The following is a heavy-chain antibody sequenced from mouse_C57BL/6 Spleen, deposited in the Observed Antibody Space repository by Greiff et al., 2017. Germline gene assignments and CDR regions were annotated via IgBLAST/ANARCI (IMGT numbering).Heavy chain of an antibody. J-gene: IGHJ1*03. Sequence: EVKLVESGGGLVKPGGSLKLSCAASGFTFSSYAMSWVRQTPEKRLEWVATISDGGSYTYYPDNVKGRFTISRDNAKNNLYLQMSHLKSEDTAMYYCARENYGSSSYWYFDVWGTGTTVTVSS. CDR2: ISDGGSYT. CDR3: ARENYGSSSYWYFDV. V-gene: IGHV5-4*01. D-gene: IGHD1-1*01. CDR1: GFTFSSYA.